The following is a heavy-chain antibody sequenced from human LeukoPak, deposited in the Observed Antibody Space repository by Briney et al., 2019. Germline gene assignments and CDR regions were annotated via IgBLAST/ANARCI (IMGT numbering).Heavy chain of an antibody. D-gene: IGHD3-10*01. J-gene: IGHJ4*02. Sequence: PGGSLRLSCAASGFTFSSYGMHWVRQAPGKGLEWIGSIYYSGSTYYNPSLKSRVTISVDTSKNQFSLKLSSVTAADTAVYYCAKSVSYYGSGSYSTYWGQGTLVTVSS. CDR3: AKSVSYYGSGSYSTY. V-gene: IGHV4-39*07. CDR1: GFTFSSYG. CDR2: IYYSGST.